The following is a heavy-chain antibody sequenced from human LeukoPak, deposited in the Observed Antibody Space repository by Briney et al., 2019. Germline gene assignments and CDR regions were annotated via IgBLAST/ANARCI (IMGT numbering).Heavy chain of an antibody. V-gene: IGHV4-59*01. J-gene: IGHJ4*02. Sequence: NPSETLSLTCTVSGGSISSYYWSWIRQPPGKGLEWIGYIYYSGSTNYNPSLKSRVTISVDTSKNQFSLKLSSVTAADTAVYYCALGTLWTIGYWGQGTLVTVSS. CDR1: GGSISSYY. CDR3: ALGTLWTIGY. D-gene: IGHD3/OR15-3a*01. CDR2: IYYSGST.